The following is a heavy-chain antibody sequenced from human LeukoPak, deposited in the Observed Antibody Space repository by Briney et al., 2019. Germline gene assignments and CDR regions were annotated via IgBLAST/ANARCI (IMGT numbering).Heavy chain of an antibody. J-gene: IGHJ6*03. D-gene: IGHD3-16*01. CDR2: VSSSSSYI. CDR3: ARGIMTPYYMDV. V-gene: IGHV3-21*01. CDR1: GFTFSSYS. Sequence: GGSLRLSCAASGFTFSSYSMNWVRQAPGKGLEWVSFVSSSSSYIYYADSVKGRFTISRDNAKKSLPLQMNSLRAEDTAVYYCARGIMTPYYMDVWGKGTTVSVSS.